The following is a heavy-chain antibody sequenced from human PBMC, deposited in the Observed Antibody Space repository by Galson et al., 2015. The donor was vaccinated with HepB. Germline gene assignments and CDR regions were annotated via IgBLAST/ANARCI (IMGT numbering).Heavy chain of an antibody. Sequence: SVKVSCKVSGYTSNNYGVSWVRQAPGQGLEWMGWISTYNGNTKYAQKYQGRVTMTKDTSRNTVYMEMRSLRSDDTAVYYCARDEAGYTYGYFDYWGQGTLVTVSS. CDR2: ISTYNGNT. CDR3: ARDEAGYTYGYFDY. CDR1: GYTSNNYG. D-gene: IGHD5-18*01. V-gene: IGHV1-18*04. J-gene: IGHJ4*02.